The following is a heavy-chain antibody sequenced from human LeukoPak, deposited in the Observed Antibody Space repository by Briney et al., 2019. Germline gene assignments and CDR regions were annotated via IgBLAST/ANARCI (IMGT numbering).Heavy chain of an antibody. CDR2: ISSSGTTI. CDR3: AKQYTTGWYGWFDP. J-gene: IGHJ5*02. D-gene: IGHD6-19*01. Sequence: PGGSLRLSCAASGFTFSSYEMNWVRQAPGKGLEWVSYISSSGTTIYYADSVKSRFTISRDNAKNSLYLQMNSLRAEDTAVYYCAKQYTTGWYGWFDPWGQGTLVTVSS. CDR1: GFTFSSYE. V-gene: IGHV3-48*03.